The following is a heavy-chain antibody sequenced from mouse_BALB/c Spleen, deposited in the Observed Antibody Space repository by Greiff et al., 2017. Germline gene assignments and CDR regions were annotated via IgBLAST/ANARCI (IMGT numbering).Heavy chain of an antibody. Sequence: VQLQESGAELVRPGTSVKVSCKASGYAFTNYLIEWVKQRPGQGLEWIGVINPGSGGTNYNEKFKGKATLTADKSSSTAYMQLSSLTSDDSAVYFCARLGNSLLRIYAMDYWGQGTSVTVSS. J-gene: IGHJ4*01. CDR1: GYAFTNYL. V-gene: IGHV1-54*01. D-gene: IGHD1-2*01. CDR3: ARLGNSLLRIYAMDY. CDR2: INPGSGGT.